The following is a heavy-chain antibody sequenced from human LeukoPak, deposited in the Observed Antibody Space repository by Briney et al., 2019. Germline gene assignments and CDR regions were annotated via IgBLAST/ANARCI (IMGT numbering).Heavy chain of an antibody. CDR3: ARGYCSGGSCYLFDY. D-gene: IGHD2-15*01. V-gene: IGHV4-39*01. J-gene: IGHJ4*02. CDR2: IYYSGST. Sequence: SETLSLTCTLSLGSPRIRSYYWGWIRQPPGKGLEWIGSIYYSGSTYYNPSLKSRVTISVDTSKNQFSLKLSSVTAADTAVYYCARGYCSGGSCYLFDYWGQGTLVTVSA. CDR1: LGSPRIRSYY.